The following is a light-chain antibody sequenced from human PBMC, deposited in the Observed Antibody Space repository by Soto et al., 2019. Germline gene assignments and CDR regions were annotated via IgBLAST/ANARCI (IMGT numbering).Light chain of an antibody. CDR2: KAS. CDR3: QHYNSYFPWM. J-gene: IGKJ1*01. V-gene: IGKV1-5*03. Sequence: PSTLSGSVGDRVTITCRASQTISSWLAWYQQKPGKAPKLLIYKASTLKSGVPSRFSGSGSGTEFTLTISSLQPDDFATYYCQHYNSYFPWMFGQGTKVDIK. CDR1: QTISSW.